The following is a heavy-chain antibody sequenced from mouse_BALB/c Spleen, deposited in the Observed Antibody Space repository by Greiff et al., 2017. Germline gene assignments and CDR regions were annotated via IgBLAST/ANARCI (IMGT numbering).Heavy chain of an antibody. CDR3: ARWRDGYDFDY. J-gene: IGHJ2*01. Sequence: EVKLQQSGAELVKPGASVKLSCTASGFNIKDTYMHWVKQRPEQGLEWIGRIDPANGNTKYDPKFQGKATITADTSSNTAYLQLSSLTSEDTAVYYCARWRDGYDFDYGGQGTTLTVSS. CDR1: GFNIKDTY. CDR2: IDPANGNT. D-gene: IGHD2-2*01. V-gene: IGHV14-3*02.